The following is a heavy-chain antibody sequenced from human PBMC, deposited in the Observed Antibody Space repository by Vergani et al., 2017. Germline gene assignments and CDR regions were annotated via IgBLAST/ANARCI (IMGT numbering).Heavy chain of an antibody. J-gene: IGHJ6*03. V-gene: IGHV4-4*07. CDR1: GGSISSYY. Sequence: QVQLQESGPGLVKPSETLSLTCTVSGGSISSYYWSWIRQPAGKGLEWIGRIYTSGSTNYNPSLKSRVTMSVDTSKSQFSLKLSSVTAADTAVYYCARDLGQLERRNYYYYMDVWGKGTTVTVSS. CDR2: IYTSGST. D-gene: IGHD1-1*01. CDR3: ARDLGQLERRNYYYYMDV.